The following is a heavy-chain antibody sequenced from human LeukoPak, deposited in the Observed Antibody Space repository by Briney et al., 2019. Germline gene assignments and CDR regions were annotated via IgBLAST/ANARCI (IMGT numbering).Heavy chain of an antibody. Sequence: KPSETLSLTCTVSGGSISSYYWSWIRQPPGKGLEWIGEINHSGSTNYNPSLKSRVTISVDTSKNQFSLKLSSVTAADTAVYYCARKEQWLPHDAFDIWGQGTMVTVSS. CDR3: ARKEQWLPHDAFDI. CDR2: INHSGST. D-gene: IGHD6-19*01. V-gene: IGHV4-34*01. CDR1: GGSISSYY. J-gene: IGHJ3*02.